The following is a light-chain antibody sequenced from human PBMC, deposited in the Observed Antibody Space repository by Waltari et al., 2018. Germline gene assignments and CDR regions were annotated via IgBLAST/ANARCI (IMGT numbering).Light chain of an antibody. V-gene: IGKV3-20*01. CDR1: RYITGNG. CDR2: AAS. CDR3: QQYDGSVVT. Sequence: EIVLTQSPATLSLSPGERVTPSSRPSRYITGNGMTWYNQKPGQAPRLLIYAASTRAPGVPDRFSGSGSGTDFTLTISRLEPEDSAVYYCQQYDGSVVTFGGGTKVEIK. J-gene: IGKJ4*01.